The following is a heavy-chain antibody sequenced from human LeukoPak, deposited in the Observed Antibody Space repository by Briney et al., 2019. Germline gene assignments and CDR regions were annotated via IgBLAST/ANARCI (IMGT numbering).Heavy chain of an antibody. J-gene: IGHJ4*02. Sequence: GGSLRLSCAASGFTFSSYAMSWVRQAPGKGLEWVSGISDSGGSTNYADSVKGRFTISRDNSKSTLYLQMNSLRAEDTAIYCCARDLGRGPHYYFDYWGQGTLVTVSS. D-gene: IGHD1-26*01. CDR1: GFTFSSYA. V-gene: IGHV3-23*01. CDR2: ISDSGGST. CDR3: ARDLGRGPHYYFDY.